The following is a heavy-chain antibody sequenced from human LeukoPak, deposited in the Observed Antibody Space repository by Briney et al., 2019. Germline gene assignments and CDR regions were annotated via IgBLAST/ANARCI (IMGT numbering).Heavy chain of an antibody. Sequence: PSETLSVTCTVSGGSISSYYWSWIRQPPGKGLEWIGSIYYSGSTYYNPSLKSRVTISVDTSKNQFSLKLSSVTAADTAVYYCARPYCSSTSCSFDYWGQGTLVTVSS. V-gene: IGHV4-59*05. J-gene: IGHJ4*02. D-gene: IGHD2-2*01. CDR3: ARPYCSSTSCSFDY. CDR2: IYYSGST. CDR1: GGSISSYY.